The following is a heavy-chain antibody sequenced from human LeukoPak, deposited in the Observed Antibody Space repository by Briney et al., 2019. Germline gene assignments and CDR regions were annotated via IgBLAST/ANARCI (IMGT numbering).Heavy chain of an antibody. V-gene: IGHV3-69-1*01. CDR1: GFTFSDYY. J-gene: IGHJ5*02. CDR3: ARTDYYGSGSPIVDFDP. CDR2: ISSSSTI. Sequence: GRSLRLSSAASGFTFSDYYMNWVRQAPGKGLEWVSSISSSSTIYYADSVKGRFTISRDNAKNSLYLQMNSLRAEDTAVYYCARTDYYGSGSPIVDFDPWGQGTLVTVSS. D-gene: IGHD3-10*01.